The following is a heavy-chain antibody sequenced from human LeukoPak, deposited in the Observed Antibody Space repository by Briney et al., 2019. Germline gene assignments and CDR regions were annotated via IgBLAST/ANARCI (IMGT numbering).Heavy chain of an antibody. D-gene: IGHD6-13*01. CDR2: ISYDGSNK. Sequence: TGGSLRLSCAASRFTFSTYGMHWVRQAPGKGLEWVAVISYDGSNKYYADSVKGRFTISRDNSKNTLYLQMNSLRAEDTAVYYCAKDAGYSSSWIDYWGQGTLVTVSS. J-gene: IGHJ4*02. V-gene: IGHV3-30*18. CDR1: RFTFSTYG. CDR3: AKDAGYSSSWIDY.